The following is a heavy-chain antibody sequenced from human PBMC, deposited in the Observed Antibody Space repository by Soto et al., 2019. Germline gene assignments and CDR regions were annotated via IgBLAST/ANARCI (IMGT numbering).Heavy chain of an antibody. J-gene: IGHJ4*02. CDR3: GSGYCSGGSCYPYYFGY. D-gene: IGHD2-15*01. V-gene: IGHV3-66*01. CDR2: IYSGGST. CDR1: GFTVSSNY. Sequence: GSLRLSCAASGFTVSSNYMSWVRQAPGKGLEWVSVIYSGGSTYYADSVKGRFTISRDNSKNTLYLQMNSLRAEDTAVYYCGSGYCSGGSCYPYYFGYWGQGILVTVSS.